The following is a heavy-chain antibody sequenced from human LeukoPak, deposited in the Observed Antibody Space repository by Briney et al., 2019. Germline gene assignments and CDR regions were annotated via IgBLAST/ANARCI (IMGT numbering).Heavy chain of an antibody. D-gene: IGHD1-26*01. J-gene: IGHJ4*02. CDR1: GFTFSSYA. CDR3: AKDPGSGVGATTPGTGY. Sequence: PGGSLRLSCAASGFTFSSYAMSWVRQAPGKGLEWVSAISGSGGSTYYADSVKGRFTISRDNSKNTLYLQMNSLRAEDTAVYYCAKDPGSGVGATTPGTGYWGQGTLVTVSS. CDR2: ISGSGGST. V-gene: IGHV3-23*01.